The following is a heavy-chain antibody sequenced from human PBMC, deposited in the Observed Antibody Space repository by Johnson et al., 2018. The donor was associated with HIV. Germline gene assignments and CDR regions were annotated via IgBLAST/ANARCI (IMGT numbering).Heavy chain of an antibody. J-gene: IGHJ3*02. Sequence: VQLVESGGGLFQPGGSLRLSCSASGFTFRSYVMHWVRQAPGKGLEYVSAISSNGGRTYYANSVKGRFTISRDNSKNTLSLQMGSLRAEDMAVYYCVRDQIESITGKEAGAFDIWGLGTMVTVSS. CDR2: ISSNGGRT. D-gene: IGHD1-20*01. V-gene: IGHV3-64*01. CDR1: GFTFRSYV. CDR3: VRDQIESITGKEAGAFDI.